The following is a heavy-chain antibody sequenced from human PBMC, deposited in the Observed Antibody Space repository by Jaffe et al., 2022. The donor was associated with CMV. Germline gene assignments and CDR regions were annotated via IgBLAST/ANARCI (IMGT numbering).Heavy chain of an antibody. J-gene: IGHJ4*02. CDR2: IYWDGDT. Sequence: QITLKESGPTQVKPTQTLTLTCTFSGFSLNTNGVAVGWIRQPPGKALEWLTLIYWDGDTRYNPSLKNRLNISTGTSKNQVVLTMTNMDPVDTATYYCSRHRGAYPGDWGQGTLVTVSS. V-gene: IGHV2-5*02. CDR1: GFSLNTNGVA. CDR3: SRHRGAYPGD. D-gene: IGHD2-2*02.